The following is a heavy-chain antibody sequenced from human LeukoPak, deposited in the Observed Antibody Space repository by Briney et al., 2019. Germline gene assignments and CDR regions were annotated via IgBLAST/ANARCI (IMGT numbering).Heavy chain of an antibody. CDR3: TSSNTVTARRYFDY. CDR1: GLTFSGSA. Sequence: PGGSLRLSCAASGLTFSGSAMHWVRQASGKGLEWVGRIRSKANSYATAYAASVKGRFTISRDDSKNTAYLLMNSLKTEDTAVYYCTSSNTVTARRYFDYWGQGTLVTVSS. CDR2: IRSKANSYAT. J-gene: IGHJ4*02. D-gene: IGHD4-17*01. V-gene: IGHV3-73*01.